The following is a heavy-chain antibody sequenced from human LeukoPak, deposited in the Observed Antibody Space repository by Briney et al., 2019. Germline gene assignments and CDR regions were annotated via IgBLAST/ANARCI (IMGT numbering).Heavy chain of an antibody. Sequence: SETLSLTCTVSGGSISSYYWSWIRQPAGKGLEWIGRIYTSGSTYYNPSLKSRVTMSVDTSKNQFSLKLSSVTAADTAVYYCASEEVGATKPRDAFDIWGQGTMVTVSS. D-gene: IGHD1-26*01. J-gene: IGHJ3*02. CDR3: ASEEVGATKPRDAFDI. CDR1: GGSISSYY. CDR2: IYTSGST. V-gene: IGHV4-4*07.